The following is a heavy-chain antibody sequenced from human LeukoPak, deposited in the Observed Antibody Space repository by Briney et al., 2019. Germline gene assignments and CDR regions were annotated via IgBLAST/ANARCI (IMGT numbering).Heavy chain of an antibody. CDR1: GGSISSSSYY. Sequence: PSETLSLTCTVSGGSISSSSYYWGWIRQPPGKGLEWIGSIYYSGSTFYNPSLKSRVTISIDTSKNQFSLKVSSVTAADTAVYCCARDEYSYGSRTHPYFFDYWGQGTLVTVSS. CDR2: IYYSGST. CDR3: ARDEYSYGSRTHPYFFDY. V-gene: IGHV4-39*07. J-gene: IGHJ4*02. D-gene: IGHD5-18*01.